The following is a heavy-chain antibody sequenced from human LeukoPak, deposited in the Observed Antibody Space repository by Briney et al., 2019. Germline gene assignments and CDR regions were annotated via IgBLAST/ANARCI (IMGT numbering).Heavy chain of an antibody. D-gene: IGHD2-2*01. CDR1: GYSFTSYW. V-gene: IGHV5-51*01. CDR2: IHPGDSDT. CDR3: ARPYCSSTSCYGWFDP. J-gene: IGHJ5*02. Sequence: RGESLKISCEASGYSFTSYWIGWVRQMPGKGLGWMGIIHPGDSDTRYSPSFQGQVTISADKSISTAYLQWSSLKASDTAMYYCARPYCSSTSCYGWFDPWGQGTLVTVSS.